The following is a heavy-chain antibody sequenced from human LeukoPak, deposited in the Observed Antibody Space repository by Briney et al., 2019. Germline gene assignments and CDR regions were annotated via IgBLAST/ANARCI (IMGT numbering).Heavy chain of an antibody. CDR2: TYYRSKWYK. J-gene: IGHJ1*01. Sequence: SQTLSLTCAISGDSVSSNSATWNWIRQSPSGGLEWLGRTYYRSKWYKYYAVSVKGRITINPDTSKNQFSLQLNSVTPEDTAVYYSARGPSYFQHWGQGTLVTVSS. CDR1: GDSVSSNSAT. V-gene: IGHV6-1*01. CDR3: ARGPSYFQH.